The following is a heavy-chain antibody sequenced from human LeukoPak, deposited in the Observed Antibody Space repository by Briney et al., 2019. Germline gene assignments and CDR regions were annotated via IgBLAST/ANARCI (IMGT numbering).Heavy chain of an antibody. CDR3: ARGGSSWSTAFDY. CDR2: IYYSGST. Sequence: SETLSLTCTVSGGSISSYYWSWIRQPPGKGPEWIGYIYYSGSTNYNPSLKSRVTISVDTSKNQFSLRLSSVTAADTAVYYCARGGSSWSTAFDYWGQGTLVTVSS. CDR1: GGSISSYY. J-gene: IGHJ4*02. V-gene: IGHV4-59*01. D-gene: IGHD6-13*01.